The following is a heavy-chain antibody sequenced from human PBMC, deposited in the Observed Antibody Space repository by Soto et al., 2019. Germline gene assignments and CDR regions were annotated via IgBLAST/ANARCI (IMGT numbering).Heavy chain of an antibody. CDR3: ARRTYDILTGSYYFGY. CDR2: IDPSDSYT. J-gene: IGHJ4*02. CDR1: GYSFTSYW. V-gene: IGHV5-10-1*01. D-gene: IGHD3-9*01. Sequence: GESLKISCKGSGYSFTSYWISWVRQMPGKGLEWMGRIDPSDSYTNYSPSFQGHVTISADKSISTAYLQWSSLKASDTAMYYCARRTYDILTGSYYFGYWGQGTLVTVSS.